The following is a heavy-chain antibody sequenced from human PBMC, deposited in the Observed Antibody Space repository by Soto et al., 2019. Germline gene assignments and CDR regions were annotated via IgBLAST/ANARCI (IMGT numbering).Heavy chain of an antibody. D-gene: IGHD6-6*01. CDR1: DRSLSQYS. V-gene: IGHV4-34*01. CDR3: ASSSPFHY. CDR2: ICQSGGA. Sequence: PSETLSLTCGVSDRSLSQYSWTWIRQPPGKGLEWIGEICQSGGAKYSPFLKSRVSISIDTSRNQFSLKLTSLTAADTGVYYCASSSPFHYWGPGILVTVSS. J-gene: IGHJ4*02.